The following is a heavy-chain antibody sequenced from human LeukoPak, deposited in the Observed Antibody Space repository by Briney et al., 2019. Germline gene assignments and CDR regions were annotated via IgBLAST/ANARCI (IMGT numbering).Heavy chain of an antibody. D-gene: IGHD2-2*01. CDR2: ISGSGGST. CDR1: GFTFSSYA. CDR3: AKGVLSNQNFDY. Sequence: GGSLRLSCAASGFTFSSYAMSWVRQAPGKGLEWVLGISGSGGSTYDADSVKGRFTVSRGNSKNTLYLQMNSLRAEDTAVYYCAKGVLSNQNFDYWGQGTLVTVSS. V-gene: IGHV3-23*01. J-gene: IGHJ4*02.